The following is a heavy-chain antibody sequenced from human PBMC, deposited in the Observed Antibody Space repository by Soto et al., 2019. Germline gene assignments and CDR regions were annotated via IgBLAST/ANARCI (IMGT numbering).Heavy chain of an antibody. V-gene: IGHV3-21*01. CDR2: ISSSSYI. CDR1: GFTFSSYS. J-gene: IGHJ3*02. CDR3: ARGGDIVVVVAARDAFDI. Sequence: GGSLRLSCAASGFTFSSYSMNWVRQAPGKGLEWASSISSSSYIYYADSVKGRFTISRDNAKNSLYLQMNSLRAEDTAVYYCARGGDIVVVVAARDAFDIWGQGTMVTVSS. D-gene: IGHD2-15*01.